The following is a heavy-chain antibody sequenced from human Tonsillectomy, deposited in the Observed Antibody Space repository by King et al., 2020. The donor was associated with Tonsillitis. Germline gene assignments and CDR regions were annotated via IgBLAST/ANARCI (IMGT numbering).Heavy chain of an antibody. CDR1: GGSISSYY. CDR3: AREDNYYFDY. CDR2: IYYSGST. J-gene: IGHJ4*02. V-gene: IGHV4-59*01. D-gene: IGHD1-1*01. Sequence: VQLQESGPGLVKPSETLSLTFTVSGGSISSYYWSWIRQPPGKGLEWIGDIYYSGSTNYNPSLKSRVTISVDTSKNQFSLKLSSVTAADTAVYYCAREDNYYFDYWGQGTLVTVSS.